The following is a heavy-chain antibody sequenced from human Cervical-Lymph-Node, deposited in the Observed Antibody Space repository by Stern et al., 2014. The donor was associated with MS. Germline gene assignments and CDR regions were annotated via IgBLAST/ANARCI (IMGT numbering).Heavy chain of an antibody. Sequence: MQLVESGAEVKKPGASVKVSCKASGYTFTSYGISWVRQAPGQGLEWMGWISAYNGNTNYAQKLQGRVTMTTDTSTSTAYMELRSLRSDDTAVYYCARDRSRYYDSSGLFDYWGQGTLVTVSS. V-gene: IGHV1-18*01. CDR1: GYTFTSYG. J-gene: IGHJ4*02. D-gene: IGHD3-22*01. CDR3: ARDRSRYYDSSGLFDY. CDR2: ISAYNGNT.